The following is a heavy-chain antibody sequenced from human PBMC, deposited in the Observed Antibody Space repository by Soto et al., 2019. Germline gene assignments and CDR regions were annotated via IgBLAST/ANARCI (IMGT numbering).Heavy chain of an antibody. CDR1: GGTFYTYA. CDR3: VRGGGEMANPPPYLY. V-gene: IGHV1-69*06. D-gene: IGHD3-16*01. J-gene: IGHJ4*02. CDR2: VIPMFIKP. Sequence: SVKVSCEASGGTFYTYAISWVRQAPGQGLEWMGGVIPMFIKPNYAQKFKGRVTITAVKSTNTVYMEMISLMSEDTAVYYCVRGGGEMANPPPYLYWGQGTQVTVSS.